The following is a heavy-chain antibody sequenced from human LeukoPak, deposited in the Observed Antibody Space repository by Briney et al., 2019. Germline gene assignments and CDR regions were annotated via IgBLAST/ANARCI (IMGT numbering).Heavy chain of an antibody. V-gene: IGHV4-4*07. CDR3: ARGPYCGGDCYFDD. Sequence: PSETLSLTCSVSGGSFSSYYWTWIRQPAGKGLEWIGRIYASGTTNYNPSLESRVTMSVDTSKNQFSLKLSSVTAADTAVYYSARGPYCGGDCYFDDWGQGTLVTVSS. CDR1: GGSFSSYY. D-gene: IGHD2-21*01. J-gene: IGHJ4*02. CDR2: IYASGTT.